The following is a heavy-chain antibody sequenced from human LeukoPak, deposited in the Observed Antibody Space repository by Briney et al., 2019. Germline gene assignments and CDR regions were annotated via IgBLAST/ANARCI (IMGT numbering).Heavy chain of an antibody. CDR1: GFTFSKYD. V-gene: IGHV3-20*01. Sequence: GGSLRLSCAASGFTFSKYDMHWVRQAPGKGLEWAPGINWNGGSTGYADSVKGRFTISRDNAKNSLYLQMNSLRAEDTALYHCARDGADGAFDIWGQGTMVTVSS. CDR3: ARDGADGAFDI. J-gene: IGHJ3*02. CDR2: INWNGGST. D-gene: IGHD1-26*01.